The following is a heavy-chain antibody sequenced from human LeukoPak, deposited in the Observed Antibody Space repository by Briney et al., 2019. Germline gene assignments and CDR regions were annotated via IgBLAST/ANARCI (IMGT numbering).Heavy chain of an antibody. CDR2: IYCGGGA. Sequence: GGSLRLSCAASAFTVSTNHMSWVRQAPGKGLEWVSLIYCGGGAYYAYSVKGRFTISRDNSKNTRCLQVNSLRADDTAADYCARVELITFGGATDYCGQGTVVIVTS. D-gene: IGHD3-16*01. J-gene: IGHJ4*02. CDR1: AFTVSTNH. CDR3: ARVELITFGGATDY. V-gene: IGHV3-53*01.